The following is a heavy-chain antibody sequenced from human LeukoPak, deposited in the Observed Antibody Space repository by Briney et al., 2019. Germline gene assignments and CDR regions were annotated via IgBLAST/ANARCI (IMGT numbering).Heavy chain of an antibody. V-gene: IGHV4-30-2*01. J-gene: IGHJ4*02. CDR3: ARIGCSSTSCYPFDY. CDR2: IYHSGST. CDR1: GGSISSGGYS. D-gene: IGHD2-2*01. Sequence: PSETLSLTCAVSGGSISSGGYSWSWIRQPPGKGLEWIGYIYHSGSTYYNPSLKSRVTISVDRSKNQFSLKLSSVTAADTAVYYCARIGCSSTSCYPFDYWGQGTLVTVSS.